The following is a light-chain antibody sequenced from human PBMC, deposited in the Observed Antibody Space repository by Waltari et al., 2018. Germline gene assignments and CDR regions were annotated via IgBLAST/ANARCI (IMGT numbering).Light chain of an antibody. CDR1: QSVSISY. V-gene: IGKV3-20*01. CDR2: GAS. Sequence: EIVLTQSPGTLSLSPGERATLSCMTSQSVSISYLAWYQQKPGQAPRLLIYGASSRATGIPDRFSGSGSGTDFTLTISRLEPEDFAVYYCQQYHSSPRTFGQGTKLEIK. J-gene: IGKJ2*01. CDR3: QQYHSSPRT.